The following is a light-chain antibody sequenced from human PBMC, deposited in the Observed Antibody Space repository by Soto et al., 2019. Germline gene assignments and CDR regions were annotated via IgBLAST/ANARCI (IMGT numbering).Light chain of an antibody. CDR3: KQENSFPRT. CDR1: QGIISW. J-gene: IGKJ4*01. Sequence: DIQMTQSPSSVSASVGDRVTITCRARQGIISWLSWYQQQPAIDPKLLIDAASSLQSGVPSRLSGSGSGPDFTLPISSLQPEDFAPYYCKQENSFPRTLGGGTKVDIK. V-gene: IGKV1D-12*01. CDR2: AAS.